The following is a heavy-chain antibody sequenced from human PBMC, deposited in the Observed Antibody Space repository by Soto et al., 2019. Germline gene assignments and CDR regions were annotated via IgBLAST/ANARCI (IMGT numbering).Heavy chain of an antibody. D-gene: IGHD1-26*01. CDR3: ESATELDY. CDR1: GYTFTTYG. Sequence: QVQLVQSGTEVKKPGASVKVSCRTSGYTFTTYGISWVRQAPGQGLEWMGRISVYNGTTNYAQTLQGRVTMTTATSTSTTHIELKSLRSDDTAVYYCESATELDYWGQGTLVTVSP. CDR2: ISVYNGTT. V-gene: IGHV1-18*01. J-gene: IGHJ4*02.